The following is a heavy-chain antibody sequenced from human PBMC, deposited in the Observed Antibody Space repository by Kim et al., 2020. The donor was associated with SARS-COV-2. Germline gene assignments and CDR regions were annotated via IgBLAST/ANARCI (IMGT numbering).Heavy chain of an antibody. CDR3: AKEGGYALRPYFDY. CDR1: GFTFSSYG. Sequence: GGSLRLSCAASGFTFSSYGMHWVRQAPGKGLEWVAVISYDGSNKYYADSVKGRFTISRDNSKNTLYLQMNSLRAEDTAVYYCAKEGGYALRPYFDYWGQGTLVTVSS. D-gene: IGHD5-12*01. CDR2: ISYDGSNK. J-gene: IGHJ4*02. V-gene: IGHV3-30*18.